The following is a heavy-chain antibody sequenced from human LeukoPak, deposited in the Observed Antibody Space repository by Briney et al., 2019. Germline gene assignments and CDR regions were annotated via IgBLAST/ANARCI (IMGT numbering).Heavy chain of an antibody. CDR2: IKQDGSET. D-gene: IGHD5-18*01. J-gene: IGHJ4*02. CDR1: GFIFSSYW. V-gene: IGHV3-7*01. Sequence: PGRSLRLSCAASGFIFSSYWMSWVRQAPGKGLEWVANIKQDGSETYYVDSLKGRFTISRDNAKNSLYLQMNSLRAEDTAVYYCARGLTRYSLGYYFDFWGQGSLVTVSS. CDR3: ARGLTRYSLGYYFDF.